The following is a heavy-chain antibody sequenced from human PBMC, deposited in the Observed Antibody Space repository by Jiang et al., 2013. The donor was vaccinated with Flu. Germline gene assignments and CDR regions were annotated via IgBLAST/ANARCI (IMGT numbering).Heavy chain of an antibody. Sequence: PGLVKPSETLSLTCIVSTGSISGYYWSWIRQPPGKGLEWIGYKYYTGASNYNYNPSLKSRVTISVDMSKNQISLHLTSVTAADTAVYYCARLSCSYGGCYEAYWGQGTLVTVSS. CDR3: ARLSCSYGGCYEAY. V-gene: IGHV4-59*08. CDR1: TGSISGYY. J-gene: IGHJ4*02. CDR2: KYYTGASNY. D-gene: IGHD2-15*01.